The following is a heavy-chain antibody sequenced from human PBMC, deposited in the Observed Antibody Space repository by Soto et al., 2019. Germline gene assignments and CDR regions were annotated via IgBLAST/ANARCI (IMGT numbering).Heavy chain of an antibody. D-gene: IGHD3-10*02. CDR1: GGSISSYY. Sequence: SETLSLTCTVSGGSISSYYWSWIRQPPGKGLEWIGYIYYSGSTDYNPSLKSRVTISVDTSKNQFSLKLSSVTAADTAVYYCARELSFTLCPATAPEIWGQGTMGSVSS. CDR2: IYYSGST. V-gene: IGHV4-59*01. CDR3: ARELSFTLCPATAPEI. J-gene: IGHJ3*02.